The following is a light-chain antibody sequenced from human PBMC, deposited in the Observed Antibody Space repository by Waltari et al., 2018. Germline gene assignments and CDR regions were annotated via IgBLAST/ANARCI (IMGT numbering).Light chain of an antibody. CDR1: SRDVGGYNY. CDR2: EVS. CDR3: TSYTSSSNIDVV. J-gene: IGLJ2*01. V-gene: IGLV2-14*01. Sequence: QSALTQPASVSGSPGQSITISCTGTSRDVGGYNYVSWYQQHPGKAPRLMIFEVSNRPSGVSNRFSGSKSGNTASLTISGLQAEDEADYYCTSYTSSSNIDVVFGGGTKVTVL.